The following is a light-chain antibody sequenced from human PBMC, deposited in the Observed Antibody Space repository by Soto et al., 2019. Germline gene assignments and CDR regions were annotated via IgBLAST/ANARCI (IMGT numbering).Light chain of an antibody. Sequence: DVQITQSPSTLSASVGDRVTITCRASQLVNSWLAWYQQKPGRAPKLLIYDATSLESGVPSRFSGSRSGTEFTLTISSLQPDDSATYYCQQYNSYWTFGQGTKVDIK. J-gene: IGKJ1*01. V-gene: IGKV1-5*01. CDR3: QQYNSYWT. CDR1: QLVNSW. CDR2: DAT.